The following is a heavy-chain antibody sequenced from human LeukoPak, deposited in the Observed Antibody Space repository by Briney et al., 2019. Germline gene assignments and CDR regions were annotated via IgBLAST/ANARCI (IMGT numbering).Heavy chain of an antibody. Sequence: PSETLSLTCSVSGGSISSGDYYWGWIRQTPGKGLEWIGHIFYTGGTYYNPSLKGRVTISVDTSKNQFSLKVTSVTAADTAVNYCARLLGYSSGWYSFDYWGQGSLVTVFS. J-gene: IGHJ4*02. CDR2: IFYTGGT. CDR3: ARLLGYSSGWYSFDY. V-gene: IGHV4-39*01. D-gene: IGHD6-19*01. CDR1: GGSISSGDYY.